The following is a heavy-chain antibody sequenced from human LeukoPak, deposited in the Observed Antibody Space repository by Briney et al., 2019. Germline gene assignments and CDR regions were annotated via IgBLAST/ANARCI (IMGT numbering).Heavy chain of an antibody. V-gene: IGHV3-7*01. J-gene: IGHJ4*02. CDR3: ANGPFDFDY. CDR1: GFTFSSYW. Sequence: GGSLRLFCAASGFTFSSYWMSWVRQAPGRGLEWVANIKQDGSEKYYVDSMKGRFTISRDNAKNSLYLQMNSLRAEDTAVYYCANGPFDFDYWGQGTLVTVSS. D-gene: IGHD3-3*02. CDR2: IKQDGSEK.